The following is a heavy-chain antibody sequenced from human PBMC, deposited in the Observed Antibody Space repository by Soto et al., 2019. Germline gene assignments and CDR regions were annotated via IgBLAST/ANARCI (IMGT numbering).Heavy chain of an antibody. CDR3: ARDPDSSGYYALFFDY. D-gene: IGHD3-22*01. J-gene: IGHJ4*02. CDR1: GFTFSSYA. V-gene: IGHV3-30-3*01. CDR2: ISYDGSNK. Sequence: ESGGGVVQPGRSLRLSCAASGFTFSSYAMHWVRQAPGKGLEWVAVISYDGSNKYYADSVKGRFTISRDNSKNTLYLQMNSLRAEDTAVYYCARDPDSSGYYALFFDYWGQGTLVTVSS.